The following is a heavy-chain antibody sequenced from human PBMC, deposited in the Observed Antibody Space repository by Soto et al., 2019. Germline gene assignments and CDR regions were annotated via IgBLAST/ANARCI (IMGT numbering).Heavy chain of an antibody. D-gene: IGHD3-3*01. CDR1: GFSLTTSGVG. CDR3: AHRVLRTVFGLVTTPAIYFDS. Sequence: QITVNEAGPMQVKLRQTLTLTCTFSGFSLTTSGVGVGWIRQSPGKAPEWLALIYWDDDKRYSPSLKSRLTITKDTSKNQVVLTMAVLDPAGTGTYYCAHRVLRTVFGLVTTPAIYFDSWGQGTPVAVSS. CDR2: IYWDDDK. V-gene: IGHV2-5*02. J-gene: IGHJ4*02.